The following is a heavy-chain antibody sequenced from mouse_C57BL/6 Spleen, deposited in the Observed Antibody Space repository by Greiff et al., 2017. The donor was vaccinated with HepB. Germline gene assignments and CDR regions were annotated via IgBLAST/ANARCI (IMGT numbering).Heavy chain of an antibody. D-gene: IGHD1-1*01. Sequence: QVQLKQSGAELMKPGASVKLSCKATGYTFTGYWIEWVKQRPGHGLEWIGEILPGSGSTNYNEKFKGKATFTADTSSNTAYMQLSSLTTEDSAIYYCARRGIYYGSTSFAYWGQGTLVTVSA. CDR2: ILPGSGST. J-gene: IGHJ3*01. CDR3: ARRGIYYGSTSFAY. V-gene: IGHV1-9*01. CDR1: GYTFTGYW.